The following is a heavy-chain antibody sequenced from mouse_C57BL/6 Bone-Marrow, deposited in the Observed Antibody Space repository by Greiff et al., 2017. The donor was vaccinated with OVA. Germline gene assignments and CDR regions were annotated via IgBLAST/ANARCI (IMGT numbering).Heavy chain of an antibody. D-gene: IGHD2-5*01. J-gene: IGHJ4*01. V-gene: IGHV1-15*01. CDR3: TRGYSNYYAMDY. CDR1: GYTFTDYE. CDR2: IDPETGGT. Sequence: VQLQQSGAELVRPGASVTLSCKASGYTFTDYEMHWVKQTPVHGLEWIGAIDPETGGTAYNQKFKGKAILTADKSSSTAYMELRSLTSGDSAGYYCTRGYSNYYAMDYWGQGTAVTVSS.